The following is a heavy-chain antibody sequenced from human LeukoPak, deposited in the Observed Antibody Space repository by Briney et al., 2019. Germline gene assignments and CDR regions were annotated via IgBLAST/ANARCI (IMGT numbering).Heavy chain of an antibody. D-gene: IGHD1-14*01. CDR2: INHSGST. CDR3: ARPRHITDHAPPPKHPGDYYYYYGMDV. CDR1: GGSFSGYY. V-gene: IGHV4-34*01. Sequence: SETLSLTCAVYGGSFSGYYWSWLRQPPGKGLEWIGEINHSGSTNYNPSLKSRVTISVDTSKSQFSLKLSSVTAADTAVYYCARPRHITDHAPPPKHPGDYYYYYGMDVWGQGTTVTVSS. J-gene: IGHJ6*02.